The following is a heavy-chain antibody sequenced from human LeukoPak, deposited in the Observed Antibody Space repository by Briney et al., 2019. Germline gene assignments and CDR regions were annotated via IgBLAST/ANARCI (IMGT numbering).Heavy chain of an antibody. Sequence: PGGSLRLSCAASGFTFSSYGMHWVRQAPGKGLEWVAFIRYDGSNKYYADSVKGRFTISRDNSKNTLYLQISSLRAEDTAIYYCAKIRFYDDSSFDYWYFDLWGRGTLVTVSS. CDR2: IRYDGSNK. CDR3: AKIRFYDDSSFDYWYFDL. J-gene: IGHJ2*01. CDR1: GFTFSSYG. D-gene: IGHD3-22*01. V-gene: IGHV3-30*02.